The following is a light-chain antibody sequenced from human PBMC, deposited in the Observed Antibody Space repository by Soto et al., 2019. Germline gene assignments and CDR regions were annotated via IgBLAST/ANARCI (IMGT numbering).Light chain of an antibody. V-gene: IGLV2-14*01. J-gene: IGLJ3*02. CDR3: SSYTSSNTWV. Sequence: QSALTQPASVSGSPGQSITISCTGTSSDVGDYNYVSWYQQHPGKAPKLMIYEVSNRPSGVSNRYSGSKSGNTASLTISGLQAEDAADYYCSSYTSSNTWVFGGGTKLTVL. CDR2: EVS. CDR1: SSDVGDYNY.